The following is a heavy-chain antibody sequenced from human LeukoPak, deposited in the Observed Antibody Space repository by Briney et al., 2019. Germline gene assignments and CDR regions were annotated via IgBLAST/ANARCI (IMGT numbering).Heavy chain of an antibody. CDR1: GGTFSSYA. CDR2: ISAYNGNT. CDR3: ARGLTIFGVADDAFDI. J-gene: IGHJ3*02. D-gene: IGHD3-3*01. Sequence: ASVKVSCKASGGTFSSYAISWVRQAPGQGLEWMGWISAYNGNTNYAQKLQGRVTMTTDTSTSTAYMELRSLRSDDTAVYYCARGLTIFGVADDAFDIWGQGTMVTVSS. V-gene: IGHV1-18*01.